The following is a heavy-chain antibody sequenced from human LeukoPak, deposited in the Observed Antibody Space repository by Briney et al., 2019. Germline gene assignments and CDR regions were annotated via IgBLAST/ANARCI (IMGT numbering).Heavy chain of an antibody. J-gene: IGHJ2*01. D-gene: IGHD3-3*01. CDR1: GGSISSYY. CDR2: LYYSGST. CDR3: ARHVLSGYLNYWYFDL. Sequence: SETLSLTCSVSGGSISSYYWSWIRQPPGKGLEWIGYLYYSGSTNSNPSLKSRVTMSVDTSKNQFSLKLSSVTAADTAVYYCARHVLSGYLNYWYFDLWGRGTLVTVSS. V-gene: IGHV4-59*08.